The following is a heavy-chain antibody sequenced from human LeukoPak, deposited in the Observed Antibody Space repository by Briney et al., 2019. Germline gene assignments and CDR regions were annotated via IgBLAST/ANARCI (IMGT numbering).Heavy chain of an antibody. CDR2: ISWNSGSI. CDR3: AKDRERWELLYYFDY. D-gene: IGHD1-26*01. CDR1: GFTFDDYA. V-gene: IGHV3-9*01. J-gene: IGHJ4*02. Sequence: GRSLRLSCAASGFTFDDYAMHWVRQAPGKGLEWVSGISWNSGSIGYADSVKGRFTISRDNAKNSLYLQTNSLRAEDTALYYCAKDRERWELLYYFDYWGQGTLVTVSS.